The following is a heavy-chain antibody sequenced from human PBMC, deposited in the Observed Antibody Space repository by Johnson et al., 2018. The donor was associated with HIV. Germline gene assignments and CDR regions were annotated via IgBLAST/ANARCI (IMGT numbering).Heavy chain of an antibody. V-gene: IGHV3-30-3*01. CDR1: GFTFSSYP. Sequence: QVQLVESGGGVVQPGRSLRLSCAGSGFTFSSYPMHWVRQPPGKGLEWVAVISYDGNNKYYADSVKGRVTISRDNTKNLLYLQMKSLIAEDTAVYYCARATYPNFWGGSSPSHAFHVWGQGTMVTVSS. D-gene: IGHD3-3*01. CDR3: ARATYPNFWGGSSPSHAFHV. J-gene: IGHJ3*01. CDR2: ISYDGNNK.